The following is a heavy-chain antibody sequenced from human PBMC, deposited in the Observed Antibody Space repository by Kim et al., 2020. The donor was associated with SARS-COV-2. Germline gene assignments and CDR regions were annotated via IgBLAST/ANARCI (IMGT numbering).Heavy chain of an antibody. CDR1: GFAFSGYG. CDR2: VSSDGRNT. CDR3: AKELVVALFEF. V-gene: IGHV3-30*18. Sequence: GGSLRLSCAASGFAFSGYGMHWVRQAPGKGLEWVAVVSSDGRNTYYADSVKGRFTISRDNAENTVELQMNSLRGEDTAIYFCAKELVVALFEFWGQGTQVTVSS. J-gene: IGHJ4*02. D-gene: IGHD2-15*01.